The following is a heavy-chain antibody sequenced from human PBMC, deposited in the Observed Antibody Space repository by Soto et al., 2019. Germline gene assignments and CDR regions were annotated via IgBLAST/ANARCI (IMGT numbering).Heavy chain of an antibody. V-gene: IGHV6-1*01. J-gene: IGHJ4*02. CDR1: GDRVSSNSAA. Sequence: QVQLQQSGPELVKPSQTLSLTCDISGDRVSSNSAAWNWIRQSPSRGLEWLGRTSSRSKWYNDYAVCVKSRLTINPDTSKNHSSLQLNSVTPEDTALSYGASTDRSGSGFDYWGQGTQVTVYS. D-gene: IGHD3-22*01. CDR3: ASTDRSGSGFDY. CDR2: TSSRSKWYN.